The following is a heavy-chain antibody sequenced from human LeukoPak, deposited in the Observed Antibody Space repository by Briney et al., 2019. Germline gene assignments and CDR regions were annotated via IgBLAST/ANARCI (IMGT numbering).Heavy chain of an antibody. V-gene: IGHV4-61*10. CDR2: IYYSGST. Sequence: SQTLSLTCTVSGSSISSDYYYWSWIRQPAEKGLEWIGYIYYSGSTNYNPSLNSRVNILIDTSKNQFSLKLGSVTAADTAVYYCARRRVDSSGYDAFDIWGQGTMVTVSS. D-gene: IGHD3-22*01. CDR1: GSSISSDYYY. CDR3: ARRRVDSSGYDAFDI. J-gene: IGHJ3*02.